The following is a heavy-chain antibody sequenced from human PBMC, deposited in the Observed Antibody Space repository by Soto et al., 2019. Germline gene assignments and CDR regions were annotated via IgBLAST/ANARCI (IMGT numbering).Heavy chain of an antibody. CDR3: SSDPIAAAGHPPEDHVDX. CDR1: GFTFSNYA. CDR2: ICANGGSI. V-gene: IGHV3-64D*06. Sequence: GGSLRLSCSASGFTFSNYALHWVRQAPGKGLEYVSSICANGGSIFYAYSVKVRFTISIDNSNNTLYLQMRSLRAEDTAEDYCSSDPIAAAGHPPEDHVDXWGQVTLLTVSX. J-gene: IGHJ4*02. D-gene: IGHD6-13*01.